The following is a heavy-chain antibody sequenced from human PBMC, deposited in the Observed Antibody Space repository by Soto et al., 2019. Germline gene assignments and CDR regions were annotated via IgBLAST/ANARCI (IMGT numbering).Heavy chain of an antibody. CDR2: INPSGGNS. D-gene: IGHD6-13*01. CDR1: GYTFTTYY. J-gene: IGHJ4*02. CDR3: ARAAGTAAGYWIDF. V-gene: IGHV1-46*03. Sequence: QVQLVQSGAEVMKPGASVKVSCKASGYTFTTYYVHWVRQAPGQGLEWMGIINPSGGNSNFAQKFHVRITTTGDPSATTVYMELRSLTFEDPAVYYCARAAGTAAGYWIDFWGQGTLGTVSS.